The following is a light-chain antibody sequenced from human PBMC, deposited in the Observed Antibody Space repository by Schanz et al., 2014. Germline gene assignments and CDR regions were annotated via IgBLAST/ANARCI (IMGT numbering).Light chain of an antibody. CDR3: QQSYITPYT. Sequence: DIQLTQSPSSLSASVGDRVTITCRARQRISFYLNWYQQKPGKAPKVLIYAASSLQSGVPSRFSGSGSGTDFTLTISSLQPEDFATYYCQQSYITPYTFGQGTKLKIK. J-gene: IGKJ2*01. V-gene: IGKV1-39*01. CDR2: AAS. CDR1: QRISFY.